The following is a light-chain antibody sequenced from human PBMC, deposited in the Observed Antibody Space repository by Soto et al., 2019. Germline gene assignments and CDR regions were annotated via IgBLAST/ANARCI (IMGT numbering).Light chain of an antibody. Sequence: DIQMTQSPSSLSASVGDRVTITCRASQSISSYLNWYQQKPGKAPKLLIYSASSLQSGVPSRFSGSGSGTEFTPTISSLQPDDFATYYCQQYNTYSWTFGPGTKVDIK. J-gene: IGKJ1*01. CDR2: SAS. CDR1: QSISSY. CDR3: QQYNTYSWT. V-gene: IGKV1-39*01.